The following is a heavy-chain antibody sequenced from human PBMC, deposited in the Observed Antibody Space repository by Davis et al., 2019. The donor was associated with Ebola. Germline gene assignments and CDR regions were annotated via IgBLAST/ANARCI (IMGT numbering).Heavy chain of an antibody. CDR3: ARDGYGDYNGCFDY. CDR2: VIAYNGNT. D-gene: IGHD4-17*01. CDR1: AYTSISYG. J-gene: IGHJ4*02. V-gene: IGHV1-18*01. Sequence: ASAQVSCKASAYTSISYGTSRVRQAAGQGLEGMGWVIAYNGNTNYSQKLQGRVTLTTDTSTSTAYMELRSLRSDDTGVYYSARDGYGDYNGCFDYWGQGTLVTVSS.